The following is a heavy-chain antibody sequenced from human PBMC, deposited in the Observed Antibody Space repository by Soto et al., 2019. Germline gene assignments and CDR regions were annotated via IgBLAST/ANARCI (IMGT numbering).Heavy chain of an antibody. Sequence: GGSLSISCSASGFTFSNYAIHWVRQAPGKGLEYVSAISGNGDITYYADTVKGRFSITRDNSKNTLYLQMSSLRVEDTVVYYCARDQGWYSIWGQGTLVTVSS. CDR3: ARDQGWYSI. J-gene: IGHJ4*02. V-gene: IGHV3-64D*06. D-gene: IGHD2-21*01. CDR2: ISGNGDIT. CDR1: GFTFSNYA.